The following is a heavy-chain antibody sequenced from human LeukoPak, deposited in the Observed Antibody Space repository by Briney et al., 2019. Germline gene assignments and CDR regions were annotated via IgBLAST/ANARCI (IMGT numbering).Heavy chain of an antibody. CDR1: GVTFSSYW. J-gene: IGHJ3*02. CDR3: ASGIWSYAFDI. CDR2: INTDGSST. D-gene: IGHD2-15*01. Sequence: PGGSLRLSCAASGVTFSSYWMHWVRHAPGKGLVWVSRINTDGSSTSYADSVKGRFTISRDNTDNVVYLQMNSLRAEDTAVYYCASGIWSYAFDIWGQGTMVTVSS. V-gene: IGHV3-74*01.